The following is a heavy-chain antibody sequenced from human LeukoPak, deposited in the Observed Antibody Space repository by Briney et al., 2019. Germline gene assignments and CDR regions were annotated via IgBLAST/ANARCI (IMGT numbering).Heavy chain of an antibody. Sequence: AASVKVSCKASGYTFTTYGISWLRQAPGQGLEWMGWISTYNGGTNYAQKFQGRVTLTTDTSTSTVYMELKSLRSDDTAVFYCARRGSVDTPMSNWEWWHWGQGTLVTVSS. CDR2: ISTYNGGT. J-gene: IGHJ4*02. CDR1: GYTFTTYG. V-gene: IGHV1-18*01. CDR3: ARRGSVDTPMSNWEWWH. D-gene: IGHD5-18*01.